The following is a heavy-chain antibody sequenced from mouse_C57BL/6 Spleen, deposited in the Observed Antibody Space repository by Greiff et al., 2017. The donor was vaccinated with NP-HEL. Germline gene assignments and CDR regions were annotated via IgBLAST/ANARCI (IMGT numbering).Heavy chain of an antibody. V-gene: IGHV1-69*01. J-gene: IGHJ4*01. CDR2: IDPSDSYT. Sequence: QVQLQQPGAELVMPGASVKLSCKASGYTFTSYWMHWVKQRPGQGLEWIGEIDPSDSYTNYNHKFKGKSTLTVDKSSSTAYMQLSSLTSEDSAVYYCARSGGLRRAFYAMDYWGQGTSVTVSS. CDR3: ARSGGLRRAFYAMDY. D-gene: IGHD2-4*01. CDR1: GYTFTSYW.